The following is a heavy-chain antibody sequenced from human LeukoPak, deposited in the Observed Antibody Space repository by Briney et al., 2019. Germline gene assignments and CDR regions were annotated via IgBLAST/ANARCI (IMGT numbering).Heavy chain of an antibody. V-gene: IGHV1-18*01. CDR1: GYTFTSYG. CDR2: ISAYNGNT. J-gene: IGHJ6*02. Sequence: GASVKVSCKASGYTFTSYGISWVRQAPGQGLEWMGWISAYNGNTNYAQKLQGRVTMTTDTSTSTAYMELRSLRSDDTAVYYCARERYSSSWGYYYYYGMDVWGQGTTVTVSS. D-gene: IGHD6-13*01. CDR3: ARERYSSSWGYYYYYGMDV.